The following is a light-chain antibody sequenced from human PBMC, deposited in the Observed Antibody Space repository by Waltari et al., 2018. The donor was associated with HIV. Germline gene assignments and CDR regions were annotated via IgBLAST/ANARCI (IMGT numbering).Light chain of an antibody. CDR2: SNN. V-gene: IGLV1-44*01. J-gene: IGLJ3*02. Sequence: QSVLTQPPSASGTPGQRVSISCSGSSSNIGSNIVNWYQQLPGTAPKRLIYSNNRRPSGVPDRFSGSKSGTSASLASSGLQSEDEADYYCAAWDDSLNAWVFGGGTKLTVL. CDR1: SSNIGSNI. CDR3: AAWDDSLNAWV.